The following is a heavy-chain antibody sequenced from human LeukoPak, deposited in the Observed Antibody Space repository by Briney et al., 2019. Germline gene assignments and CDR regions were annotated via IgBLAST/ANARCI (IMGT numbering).Heavy chain of an antibody. CDR3: DV. CDR2: IKEDGTEK. CDR1: GFTFSRHS. V-gene: IGHV3-7*01. J-gene: IGHJ6*04. Sequence: PGGSLRLSCEVSGFTFSRHSMSWVRQAPGKGLEWVAKIKEDGTEKWYVDSVKGRFTISRDNAKNTLFLQMNSLRADDTSIYYMDVWAKGTTVTVSS.